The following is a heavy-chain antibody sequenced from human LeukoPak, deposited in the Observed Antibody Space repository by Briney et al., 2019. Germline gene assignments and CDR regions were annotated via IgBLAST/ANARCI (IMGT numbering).Heavy chain of an antibody. CDR3: ARVTGDVVGPFYYYYLDV. CDR2: IYSSANI. J-gene: IGHJ6*03. D-gene: IGHD2-15*01. CDR1: GDSMRDDY. V-gene: IGHV4-4*07. Sequence: SETLSLTCTVSGDSMRDDYWGWIRQPAGRGLEWIGRIYSSANIDYNPSLESRVTLSIDTSKNQFSLQLSSVTAADTAVYYCARVTGDVVGPFYYYYLDVWGKGTTVTISS.